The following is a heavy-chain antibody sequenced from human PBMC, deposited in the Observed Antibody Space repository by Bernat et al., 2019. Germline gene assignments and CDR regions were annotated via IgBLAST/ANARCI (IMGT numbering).Heavy chain of an antibody. CDR2: ISSSGSTI. D-gene: IGHD2-8*01. CDR3: ARVCIPGLCY. CDR1: GFTFSNYA. J-gene: IGHJ4*02. V-gene: IGHV3-48*04. Sequence: EVQLLESGGGLVQPGGSLRLSCAASGFTFSNYAMSWVRQAPGKGLEWVSYISSSGSTIYYADSVKGRFTISRDNAKNSLYLQMNSLRAEDTAVYYCARVCIPGLCYWGQGTLVTVSS.